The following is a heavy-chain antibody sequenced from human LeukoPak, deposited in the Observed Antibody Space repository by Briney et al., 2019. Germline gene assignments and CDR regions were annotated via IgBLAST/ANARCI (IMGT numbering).Heavy chain of an antibody. J-gene: IGHJ4*02. V-gene: IGHV3-30-3*01. CDR2: ISYDGTNV. CDR1: GFTFTRYN. CDR3: ARDRVPIWSYVGTFDS. D-gene: IGHD2-2*01. Sequence: PEGSLRLSCAASGFTFTRYNMFWVRQAPGKWLEWVAVISYDGTNVAYADSVRGRFTISRDNFRNTLYLQMNSLRDEDTAMYYCARDRVPIWSYVGTFDSWGQGTLVTVSS.